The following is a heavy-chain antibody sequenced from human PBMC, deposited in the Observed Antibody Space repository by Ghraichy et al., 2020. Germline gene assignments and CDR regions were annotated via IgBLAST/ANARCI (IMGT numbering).Heavy chain of an antibody. J-gene: IGHJ4*02. CDR3: ARDSLRYFDWLPYRESLFDY. D-gene: IGHD3-9*01. CDR1: GFTFSSYW. CDR2: IKQDGSEK. V-gene: IGHV3-7*01. Sequence: LSLTCAASGFTFSSYWMSWVRQAPGKGLEWVANIKQDGSEKSYVDSVKGRFTISRDNAKNSLYLQMNSLRAEDTAVYYCARDSLRYFDWLPYRESLFDYWGQGTLVTVSS.